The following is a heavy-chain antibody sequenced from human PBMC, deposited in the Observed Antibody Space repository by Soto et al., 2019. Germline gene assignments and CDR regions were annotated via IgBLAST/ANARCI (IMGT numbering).Heavy chain of an antibody. Sequence: ETLSLTCTVSGGSMSSNYWTWIRQSPGKGLEWIGYIYYTGSTKYNPSLKSRVTISLDTSKNQFSLRLTSVTSADTAVYYCARGGSYGDFFDYWGQGAQVTVSS. CDR1: GGSMSSNY. V-gene: IGHV4-59*01. CDR3: ARGGSYGDFFDY. J-gene: IGHJ4*02. CDR2: IYYTGST. D-gene: IGHD4-17*01.